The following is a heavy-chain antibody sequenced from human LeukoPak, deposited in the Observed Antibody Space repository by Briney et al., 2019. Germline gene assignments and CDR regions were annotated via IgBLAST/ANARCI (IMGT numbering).Heavy chain of an antibody. J-gene: IGHJ4*02. CDR1: GYIIATYY. CDR2: INPSGGGT. Sequence: GASVKVSCKASGYIIATYYIDWVRQAPGQGLEWMGRINPSGGGTNYAWQFQDRVTMTSDTSTTTVYMELSSLRSEDTAVYFCARVSRDGYYLFDYWGQGTLVTVSS. CDR3: ARVSRDGYYLFDY. V-gene: IGHV1-46*01. D-gene: IGHD5-24*01.